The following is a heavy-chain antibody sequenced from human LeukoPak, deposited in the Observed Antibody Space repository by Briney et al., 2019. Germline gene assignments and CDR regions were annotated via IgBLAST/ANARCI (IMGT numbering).Heavy chain of an antibody. CDR2: ISSSSSII. V-gene: IGHV3-48*04. J-gene: IGHJ6*02. D-gene: IGHD3-22*01. Sequence: GGPLRLSCAASGFTFSDYTMNWVRQAPGKGLGWVSYISSSSSIIYYADSVKGRFTISRDNAKNSLYLQMNSLRSEDTAVYYCARVGINRPSRKAYYGMDVWGQGTTVTVSS. CDR1: GFTFSDYT. CDR3: ARVGINRPSRKAYYGMDV.